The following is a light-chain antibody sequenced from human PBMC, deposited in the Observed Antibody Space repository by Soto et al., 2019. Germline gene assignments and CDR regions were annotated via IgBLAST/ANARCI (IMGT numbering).Light chain of an antibody. V-gene: IGKV3-15*01. CDR2: GAS. Sequence: EIVMTQSPATLSVSPGERATLSCRASQSVSSNLAWYQQKPGQAPRLLIYGASTRATGVPARFSGSRSGTEFTLTISSLQSEDIAVYYCQQYNNWLTFGGGTKVEIK. CDR1: QSVSSN. CDR3: QQYNNWLT. J-gene: IGKJ4*01.